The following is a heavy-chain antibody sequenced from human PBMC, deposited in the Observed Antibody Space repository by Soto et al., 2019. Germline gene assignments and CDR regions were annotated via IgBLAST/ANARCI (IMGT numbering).Heavy chain of an antibody. D-gene: IGHD3-3*01. V-gene: IGHV3-23*01. Sequence: GGSLRLSCAASGFTFGSYAMSWVRQAPGKGLEWVSTISGSDGKTFYADSVKGRFSISRDTSQSTLYLQMNSLRADDTAMYYCARWSYLDYWGQGTRVTVSS. CDR1: GFTFGSYA. J-gene: IGHJ4*02. CDR3: ARWSYLDY. CDR2: ISGSDGKT.